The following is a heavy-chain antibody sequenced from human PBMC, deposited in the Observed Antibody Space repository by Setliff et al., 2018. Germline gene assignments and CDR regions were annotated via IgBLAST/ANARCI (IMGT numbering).Heavy chain of an antibody. J-gene: IGHJ6*02. Sequence: PSETLSLTCAVSANTLSTSYYWGWVRQPPGKGLEWIGDIYKGGSTYYNPSFRSRVSMSLETSKRQVSLNLNSGTAADTGVYYCATRTFAVIPHSGLGLDYFYGMDVWGRGTTVTVSS. V-gene: IGHV4-38-2*01. D-gene: IGHD2-21*01. CDR1: ANTLSTSYY. CDR2: IYKGGST. CDR3: ATRTFAVIPHSGLGLDYFYGMDV.